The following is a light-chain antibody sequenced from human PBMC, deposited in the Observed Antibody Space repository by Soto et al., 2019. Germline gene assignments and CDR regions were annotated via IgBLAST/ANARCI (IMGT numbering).Light chain of an antibody. CDR1: QDIATY. J-gene: IGKJ1*01. CDR2: DAS. Sequence: DIQMTQSPSSLSASVGNRVTITCQASQDIATYLNWYQQKPGKAPKLLIYDASSLESGVPSRFSDSGSGTEFTLTISSLQPDDFATYYCQQYNSYSASGQGTKVDIK. CDR3: QQYNSYSA. V-gene: IGKV1-5*01.